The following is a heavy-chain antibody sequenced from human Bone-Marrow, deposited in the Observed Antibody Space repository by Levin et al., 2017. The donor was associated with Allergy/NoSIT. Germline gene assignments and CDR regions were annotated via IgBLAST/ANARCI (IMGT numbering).Heavy chain of an antibody. Sequence: SETLSLTCTVSGDSVSSGSYYWSWIRQPPGKGLEYIGFIYYSGSTNYNPSLRSRLTISVDTSKNQFSLKLNSVTAADTAVYYCARGGNYYGTGVRASWFDPWGQGTLVTVSS. CDR1: GDSVSSGSYY. D-gene: IGHD3-10*01. V-gene: IGHV4-61*01. CDR2: IYYSGST. CDR3: ARGGNYYGTGVRASWFDP. J-gene: IGHJ5*02.